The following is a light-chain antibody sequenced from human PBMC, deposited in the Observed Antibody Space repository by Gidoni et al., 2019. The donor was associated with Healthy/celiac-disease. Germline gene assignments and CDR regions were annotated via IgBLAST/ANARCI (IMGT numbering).Light chain of an antibody. J-gene: IGLJ2*01. Sequence: QSALTQTASVSGSPGQSVTISCTGTSSDVGSYNLVSWYQQHPGKAPKLMIYEGSKRPSGVSNLFSGSKSGNTASLTISGLQAEDEADYYCCSYAGSSTSVVFGGGTKLTVL. V-gene: IGLV2-23*01. CDR2: EGS. CDR3: CSYAGSSTSVV. CDR1: SSDVGSYNL.